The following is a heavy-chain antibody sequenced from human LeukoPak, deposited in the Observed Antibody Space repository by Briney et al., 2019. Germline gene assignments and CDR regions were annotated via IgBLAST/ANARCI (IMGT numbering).Heavy chain of an antibody. Sequence: SETLSLTCTVSGGSISSYYWSWLRQPPGKGLEWIGYIYYSGSTNYNPSLKSRVTISLDTSKTQFSLKLSSVTAADTAVYYCARARSSGYPDYWGQGTLVTVSS. CDR3: ARARSSGYPDY. V-gene: IGHV4-59*01. D-gene: IGHD3-22*01. CDR1: GGSISSYY. J-gene: IGHJ4*02. CDR2: IYYSGST.